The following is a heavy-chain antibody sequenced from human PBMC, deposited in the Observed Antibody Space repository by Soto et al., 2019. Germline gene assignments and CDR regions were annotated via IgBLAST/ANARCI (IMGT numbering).Heavy chain of an antibody. J-gene: IGHJ6*02. CDR3: TTGRDGYNPYYYYGMDV. CDR1: GFTFSNAW. D-gene: IGHD5-12*01. V-gene: IGHV3-15*01. CDR2: IKSKTDGGTT. Sequence: GGSLRLSCAASGFTFSNAWMSWVRQAPGKGLEWVGRIKSKTDGGTTDYAAPVKGRFTISRDDSKNTLYLQMNSLKTEDTAVYYCTTGRDGYNPYYYYGMDVWGQGTTVTVSS.